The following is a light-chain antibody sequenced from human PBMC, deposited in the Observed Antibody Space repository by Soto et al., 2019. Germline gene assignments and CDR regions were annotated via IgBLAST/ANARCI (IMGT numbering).Light chain of an antibody. CDR1: QSVSSSY. CDR2: GAS. CDR3: QQYGSPFT. J-gene: IGKJ4*01. V-gene: IGKV3-20*01. Sequence: EIVLTQSPGTLSLSPGERATHSCRASQSVSSSYLAWYQQKPGQAPRLLIYGASSRATGIPDRFSGSGSGTDFTLTISRLEPEDFAVYYCQQYGSPFTFGGGTKVEIK.